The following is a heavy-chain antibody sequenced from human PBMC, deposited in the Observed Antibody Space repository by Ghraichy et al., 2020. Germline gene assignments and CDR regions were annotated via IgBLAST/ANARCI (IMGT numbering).Heavy chain of an antibody. CDR3: AKERDSSGYYSFRGDYYGMDV. J-gene: IGHJ6*02. CDR2: TSYDGNNK. Sequence: GGSLRLSCAASGFTFSRYGMHWVRQAPGKGLEWVAVTSYDGNNKNYADSVKGRFTISRDNSKNTLCLQMNSLRAEDTAGYDCAKERDSSGYYSFRGDYYGMDVGGQGTTVTVSS. D-gene: IGHD3-22*01. V-gene: IGHV3-30*18. CDR1: GFTFSRYG.